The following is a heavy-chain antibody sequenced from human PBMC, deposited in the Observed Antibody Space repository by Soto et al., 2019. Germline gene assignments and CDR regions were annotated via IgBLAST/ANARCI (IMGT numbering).Heavy chain of an antibody. D-gene: IGHD3-10*01. V-gene: IGHV3-11*06. CDR3: ARDVRLWFGVSHGMDV. Sequence: GGSLRLSCAASGFTFSDYYMSWIRQAPGKGLEWVSYISSSSSYTNYADSVKGRFTISRDNAKNSLYLQMNSLRAEDTAVYYCARDVRLWFGVSHGMDVWGQGTTVTVSS. CDR1: GFTFSDYY. J-gene: IGHJ6*02. CDR2: ISSSSSYT.